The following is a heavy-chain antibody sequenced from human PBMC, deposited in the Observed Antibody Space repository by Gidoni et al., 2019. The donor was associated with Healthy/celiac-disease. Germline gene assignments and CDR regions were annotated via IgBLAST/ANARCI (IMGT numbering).Heavy chain of an antibody. D-gene: IGHD6-6*01. Sequence: EVQLVESGGGLVKPGGSLRLSCAASGFTFSSYSMNWVRQAPGKGLEWVSSISSSSSYIYYADSVKGRFTISRDNAKNSLYLQMNSLRAEDTAVYYCARDVAYSNSSRVDYWGQGTLVTVSS. J-gene: IGHJ4*02. CDR2: ISSSSSYI. CDR3: ARDVAYSNSSRVDY. CDR1: GFTFSSYS. V-gene: IGHV3-21*01.